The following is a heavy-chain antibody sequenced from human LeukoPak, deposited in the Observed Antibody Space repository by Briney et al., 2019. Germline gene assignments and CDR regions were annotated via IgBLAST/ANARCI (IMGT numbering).Heavy chain of an antibody. CDR1: GGTFSSYA. CDR2: IIPIFGTA. CDR3: ARDNIVATIDYYYYYGMDV. J-gene: IGHJ6*02. D-gene: IGHD5-12*01. Sequence: VASVKVSCKASGGTFSSYAISWVRQAPGQGLEWMGGIIPIFGTANYAQKFQGRVTITADESTSTAYMEVSSLRSEDTAVYYCARDNIVATIDYYYYYGMDVWGQGTTVTVSS. V-gene: IGHV1-69*01.